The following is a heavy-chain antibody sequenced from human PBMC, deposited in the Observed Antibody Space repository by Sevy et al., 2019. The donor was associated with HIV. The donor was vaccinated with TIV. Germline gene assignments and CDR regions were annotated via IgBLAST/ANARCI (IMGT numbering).Heavy chain of an antibody. CDR1: GFTLNSYW. Sequence: GGSLRLSCAASGFTLNSYWMSWVRQAPGKGLEWVANINQDGSVKYYVDSVKGRFTISRDNARNSLYLRMNSLRAEDTALYYCVGAIAAAGSFWGQGTLVPVSS. J-gene: IGHJ4*02. V-gene: IGHV3-7*04. CDR2: INQDGSVK. D-gene: IGHD6-13*01. CDR3: VGAIAAAGSF.